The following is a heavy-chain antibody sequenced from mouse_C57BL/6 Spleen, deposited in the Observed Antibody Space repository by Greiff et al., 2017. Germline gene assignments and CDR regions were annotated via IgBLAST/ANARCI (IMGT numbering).Heavy chain of an antibody. Sequence: EVQLLESGGGLVKPGGSLKLSCAASGFTFSSYAMSWVRQTPEKRLEWVATISDGGSYTHYPDNVKGRFTISRDNATNNLYLQMSHLKSEDTAMYYCARIYYDDYYFDDWGQGTTLTVSS. D-gene: IGHD2-13*01. V-gene: IGHV5-4*01. CDR2: ISDGGSYT. CDR1: GFTFSSYA. J-gene: IGHJ2*01. CDR3: ARIYYDDYYFDD.